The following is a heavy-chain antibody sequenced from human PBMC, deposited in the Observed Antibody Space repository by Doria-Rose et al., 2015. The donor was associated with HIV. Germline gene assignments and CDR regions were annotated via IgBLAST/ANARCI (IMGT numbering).Heavy chain of an antibody. CDR2: LNVGNGDT. CDR3: ARIHSLSSSSLGH. V-gene: IGHV1-3*01. CDR1: GYTFSAYA. Sequence: CKTSGYTFSAYAIHWERQAPGQRLEWMGWLNVGNGDTRYSRKFQDRVTITSDTSANTGYMALSSLRSEDTAVYYCARIHSLSSSSLGHWGQGTLVTVSS. J-gene: IGHJ4*02. D-gene: IGHD6-13*01.